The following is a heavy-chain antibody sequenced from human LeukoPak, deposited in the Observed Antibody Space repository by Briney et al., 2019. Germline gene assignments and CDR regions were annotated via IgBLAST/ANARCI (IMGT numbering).Heavy chain of an antibody. CDR1: GGSISSFY. D-gene: IGHD2-15*01. J-gene: IGHJ3*02. CDR3: AREYCSGGSCQKYDAFDI. Sequence: PSETLSLTCTVSGGSISSFYWNWIRQPPGKGLEWIGYTYDSGSTNYNPSLKSRVTIPVDTSKKQFSLKLSSVTAADTAVYYCAREYCSGGSCQKYDAFDIWGQGTMVTVSS. V-gene: IGHV4-59*12. CDR2: TYDSGST.